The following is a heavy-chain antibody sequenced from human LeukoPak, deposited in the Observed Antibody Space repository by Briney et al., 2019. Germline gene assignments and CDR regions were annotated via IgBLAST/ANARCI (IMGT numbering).Heavy chain of an antibody. J-gene: IGHJ2*01. V-gene: IGHV6-1*01. CDR3: ARAVVNWYFDL. CDR2: TYYRSKWYN. Sequence: SQTLSLTCAISGDSVSSNSATWNWIRQSPSSGLEWLGRTYYRSKWYNDYAVSVKSRITINPDTSKNQFSLQLNSVTPEDTAVYYCARAVVNWYFDLWGRGTLVTVSS. CDR1: GDSVSSNSAT. D-gene: IGHD4-23*01.